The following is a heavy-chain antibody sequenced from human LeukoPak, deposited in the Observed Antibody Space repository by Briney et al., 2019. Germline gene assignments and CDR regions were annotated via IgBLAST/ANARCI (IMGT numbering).Heavy chain of an antibody. D-gene: IGHD6-19*01. CDR2: INPNSGGT. CDR1: GYTFTGYY. Sequence: ASVKVSCKSSGYTFTGYYMHWVRQAPGQGLEWMGWINPNSGGTNYAQRFQGRVTMTKDTSISTAYMELSRLRSDDTAVYYCAPSGRSSGWYPGAYYFDYWGQGTLVTVSS. J-gene: IGHJ4*02. CDR3: APSGRSSGWYPGAYYFDY. V-gene: IGHV1-2*02.